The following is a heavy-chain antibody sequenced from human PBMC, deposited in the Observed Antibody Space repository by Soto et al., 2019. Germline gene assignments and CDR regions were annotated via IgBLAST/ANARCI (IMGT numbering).Heavy chain of an antibody. D-gene: IGHD3-22*01. CDR3: ARHSPFPRVVVIGPVNYGMDV. CDR2: IYYSGST. Sequence: PSETLSLTCTVSGGSISSSSYYWGWIRQPPGKGLEWIGSIYYSGSTYYNPSLKSRVTISVDTSKNQFSLKLSSVTAADTAVYYCARHSPFPRVVVIGPVNYGMDVWGQGTTVTVS. J-gene: IGHJ6*02. V-gene: IGHV4-39*01. CDR1: GGSISSSSYY.